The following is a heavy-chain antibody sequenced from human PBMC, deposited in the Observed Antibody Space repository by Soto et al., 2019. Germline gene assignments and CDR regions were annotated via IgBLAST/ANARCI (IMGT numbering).Heavy chain of an antibody. Sequence: GGSLRLSCAASGFTFNRYAMSWVRQAPGKGLEWVSAISANGGSTYYADSVKGRFTISRDNSKNTLYLQMNSLRAEDTALYYCAKEVTGEPQFDYWRQGALVTVSS. CDR1: GFTFNRYA. D-gene: IGHD7-27*01. V-gene: IGHV3-23*01. J-gene: IGHJ4*02. CDR2: ISANGGST. CDR3: AKEVTGEPQFDY.